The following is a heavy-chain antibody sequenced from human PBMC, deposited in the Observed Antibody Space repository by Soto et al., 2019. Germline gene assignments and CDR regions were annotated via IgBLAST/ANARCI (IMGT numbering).Heavy chain of an antibody. J-gene: IGHJ6*02. V-gene: IGHV3-33*01. CDR1: GFTFSSYG. CDR2: IWYDGSNK. CDR3: ARDLWDIVVVVAATQRYYYGIAV. D-gene: IGHD2-15*01. Sequence: QVQLVESGGGVVQPGRSLRLSCAASGFTFSSYGMHWVRQAPGKGLEWVAGIWYDGSNKYYADSVKGRFTISRDNSKNTLFLHTNSLRAEDTAVYYCARDLWDIVVVVAATQRYYYGIAVWGQGTTVTVSS.